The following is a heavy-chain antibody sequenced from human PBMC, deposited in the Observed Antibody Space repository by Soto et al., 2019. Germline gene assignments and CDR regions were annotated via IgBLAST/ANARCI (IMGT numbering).Heavy chain of an antibody. CDR3: VLMVRGLPY. CDR2: TENKANAYTT. V-gene: IGHV3-72*01. D-gene: IGHD3-10*01. CDR1: GFTVIGHY. J-gene: IGHJ4*02. Sequence: EVQLVESGGGLVQPGGSLRLCCAASGFTVIGHYMDWVRQAPGKGLEWVGRTENKANAYTTEYAASVKGRFTISRDDSKNSLYLQMNSLKTEDTAVYYCVLMVRGLPYWGQGTLVTVSS.